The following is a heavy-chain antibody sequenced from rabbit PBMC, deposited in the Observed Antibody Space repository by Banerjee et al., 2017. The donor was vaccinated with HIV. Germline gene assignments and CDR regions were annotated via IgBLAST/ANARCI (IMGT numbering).Heavy chain of an antibody. Sequence: QEQLEESGGDLVKPEGSLTLTCTASGFSFSSSYWICWVRQAPGKGLEWIGCINTGSRNAYYASWVISRFTISKTSSTTVALHMTSLTAADTATYFCARDRGDWGYYFTLWGPGTLVTVS. J-gene: IGHJ4*01. CDR3: ARDRGDWGYYFTL. CDR1: GFSFSSSYW. CDR2: INTGSRNA. V-gene: IGHV1S45*01. D-gene: IGHD4-1*01.